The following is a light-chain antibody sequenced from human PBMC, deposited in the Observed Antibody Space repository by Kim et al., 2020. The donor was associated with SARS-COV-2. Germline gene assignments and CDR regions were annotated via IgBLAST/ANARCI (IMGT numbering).Light chain of an antibody. J-gene: IGKJ4*01. CDR2: AAF. Sequence: SVGDRVTITVRTSQTINNYLNWYQQKPGRAPQLLIYAAFSLQSGVPSRFSGSGSETDFTLTITSLQPEDFATYYCQQSYISPPLTFGGGTKVEIK. CDR3: QQSYISPPLT. V-gene: IGKV1-39*01. CDR1: QTINNY.